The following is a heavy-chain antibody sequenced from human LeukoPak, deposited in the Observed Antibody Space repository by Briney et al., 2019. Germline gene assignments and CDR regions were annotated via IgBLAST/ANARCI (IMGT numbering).Heavy chain of an antibody. D-gene: IGHD3-22*01. Sequence: ASVKVSCKASGYTFTSNYIHWVRQAPGQGLEWMGMIYPRDGSTSYAQKFQGRVTVTRDTSTSTVHMELSGLRSEDTAVYYCARDSRSLYYDSSGYYPFWGQGTLVTVSS. CDR1: GYTFTSNY. CDR3: ARDSRSLYYDSSGYYPF. V-gene: IGHV1-46*01. CDR2: IYPRDGST. J-gene: IGHJ4*02.